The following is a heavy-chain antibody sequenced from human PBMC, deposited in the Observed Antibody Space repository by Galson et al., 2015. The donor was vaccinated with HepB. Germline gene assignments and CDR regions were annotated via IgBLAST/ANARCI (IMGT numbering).Heavy chain of an antibody. J-gene: IGHJ4*02. V-gene: IGHV3-30*18. CDR3: AKTANYYYDSSGRSPFYLDH. CDR1: GFTFSSYG. Sequence: SLRLSCAVSGFTFSSYGMHWVRQAPGKGLEWMAVISYDGSHNYADSVKGRFTISRDISKNTLHLQMNSLRPEDTAVYYCAKTANYYYDSSGRSPFYLDHWGQGTLVTVSP. D-gene: IGHD3-22*01. CDR2: ISYDGSH.